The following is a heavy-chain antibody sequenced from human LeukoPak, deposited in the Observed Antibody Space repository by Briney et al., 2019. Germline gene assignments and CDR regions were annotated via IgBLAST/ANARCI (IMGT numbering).Heavy chain of an antibody. J-gene: IGHJ6*04. Sequence: ASVKVSCKASGGTFSSYAISWVRQAPGQGLEWMGWINPNSGGTNYAQKFQGWVTMTRDTSISTAYMELSRLRSDDTAVYYCARADIVVVPAATTQYYYYYGMDVWGKGTTVTVSS. CDR1: GGTFSSYA. CDR2: INPNSGGT. V-gene: IGHV1-2*04. CDR3: ARADIVVVPAATTQYYYYYGMDV. D-gene: IGHD2-2*01.